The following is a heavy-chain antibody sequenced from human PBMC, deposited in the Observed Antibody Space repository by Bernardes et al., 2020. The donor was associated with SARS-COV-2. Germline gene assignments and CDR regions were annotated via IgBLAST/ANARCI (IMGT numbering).Heavy chain of an antibody. CDR1: GFTLSSYW. CDR2: IDPDGYTI. V-gene: IGHV3-74*01. CDR3: VRDFVGTREF. D-gene: IGHD2-15*01. J-gene: IGHJ4*02. Sequence: GGSLRLSCVASGFTLSSYWMHWVRQAPGKGLVWVARIDPDGYTINHADSVRGRFTISRDIAKNTLFLHMNDLRPEDTAVYHCVRDFVGTREFWSQGTLVTVSS.